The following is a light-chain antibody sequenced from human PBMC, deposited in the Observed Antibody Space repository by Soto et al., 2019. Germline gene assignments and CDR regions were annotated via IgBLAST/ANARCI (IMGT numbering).Light chain of an antibody. CDR2: DDN. J-gene: IGLJ2*01. CDR3: QVWHSLAGV. Sequence: SYELTQPPAVSVAPGQTASISCGGDNIAIKSVQWYRQKPGQAPVLVVYDDNDRPPGIPARYSGYASGNTASLTITRVEAGDEAAFYCQVWHSLAGVFGGGTKLTVL. CDR1: NIAIKS. V-gene: IGLV3-21*02.